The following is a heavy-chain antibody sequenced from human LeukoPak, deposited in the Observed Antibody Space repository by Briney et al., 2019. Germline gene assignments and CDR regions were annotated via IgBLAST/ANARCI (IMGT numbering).Heavy chain of an antibody. Sequence: SETLSLTCAVYGGSFSGYYWSWIRQPPGKGLEWIGEINHSGSTNYNPSLKSRVTISVDTSKNQFFLKLSSVTAADTAVYYCARCRAQEYGDTRSRYFDLWGRGTLVAVSS. V-gene: IGHV4-34*01. CDR3: ARCRAQEYGDTRSRYFDL. D-gene: IGHD4-17*01. CDR1: GGSFSGYY. J-gene: IGHJ2*01. CDR2: INHSGST.